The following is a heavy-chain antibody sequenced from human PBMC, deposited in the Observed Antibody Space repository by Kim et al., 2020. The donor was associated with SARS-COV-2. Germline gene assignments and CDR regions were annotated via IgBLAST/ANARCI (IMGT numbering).Heavy chain of an antibody. CDR3: ARSPLARIVVVVAATPVFDY. CDR1: GGSISSSSYY. D-gene: IGHD2-15*01. Sequence: ETLSLTCTVSGGSISSSSYYWGWIRQPPGKGLEWIGSIYYSGSTYYNPSLKSRVTISVDTSKNQFSLKLSSVTAADTAVYYCARSPLARIVVVVAATPVFDYWGQGTLVTVSS. CDR2: IYYSGST. J-gene: IGHJ4*02. V-gene: IGHV4-39*07.